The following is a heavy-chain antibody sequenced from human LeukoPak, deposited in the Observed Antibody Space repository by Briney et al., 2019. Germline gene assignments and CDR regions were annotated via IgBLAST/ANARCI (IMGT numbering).Heavy chain of an antibody. V-gene: IGHV3-53*04. CDR3: ARGLSGSSGYSDDAFDI. J-gene: IGHJ3*02. CDR2: IYSGGST. D-gene: IGHD3-22*01. CDR1: GFTVSSNY. Sequence: PGGSLRLSCAASGFTVSSNYMSWVRQAPGKGLEWVSVIYSGGSTYYADSVKGRFTISRHNSKNTLYLQMNSLRAEDTAVYYCARGLSGSSGYSDDAFDIWGQGTMVTVSS.